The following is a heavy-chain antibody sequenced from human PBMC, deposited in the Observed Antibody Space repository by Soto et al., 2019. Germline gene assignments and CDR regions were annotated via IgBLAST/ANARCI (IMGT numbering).Heavy chain of an antibody. Sequence: EVQLLESGGGLVQPGGSLRLSCAASGFTFSTYAMSWVRQAPGRGLEWVSAISGSGATTYYADSVKGRFTISRDNSKNTLHLQMSSLRAEDMALYYCAKWGDGSGPYRFDPWGQGTLVTVSS. D-gene: IGHD3-10*01. J-gene: IGHJ5*02. CDR2: ISGSGATT. CDR3: AKWGDGSGPYRFDP. CDR1: GFTFSTYA. V-gene: IGHV3-23*01.